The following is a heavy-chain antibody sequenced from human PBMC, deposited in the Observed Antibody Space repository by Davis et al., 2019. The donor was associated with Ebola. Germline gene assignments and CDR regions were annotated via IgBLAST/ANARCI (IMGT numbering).Heavy chain of an antibody. J-gene: IGHJ4*01. Sequence: ASVKVSCKASGYLFRDYFIHWVRQAPGQGLEWMGWISPDNGDTNYAPKFQGRVAMTRDTSTNTASMEVSRLRADETAVYYCARDVYCTYTSCSSPSFDYWGQGTLVTVSS. V-gene: IGHV1-2*02. CDR2: ISPDNGDT. CDR1: GYLFRDYF. D-gene: IGHD2-2*01. CDR3: ARDVYCTYTSCSSPSFDY.